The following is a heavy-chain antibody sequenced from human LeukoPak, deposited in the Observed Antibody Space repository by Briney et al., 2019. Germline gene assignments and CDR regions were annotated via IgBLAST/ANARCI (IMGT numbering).Heavy chain of an antibody. CDR3: AKDLSGSSWSKTFDH. J-gene: IGHJ4*02. D-gene: IGHD2-15*01. V-gene: IGHV3-23*01. CDR1: GFTFSSYA. CDR2: ISGGGGST. Sequence: PGRSLRLSCAASGFTFSSYAMTWVRQAPGKGLEWVSGISGGGGSTYYADAVKGRFTISRDNSKNTLYLQMNSLRAEDTAVYYCAKDLSGSSWSKTFDHWGQGTLVTVSS.